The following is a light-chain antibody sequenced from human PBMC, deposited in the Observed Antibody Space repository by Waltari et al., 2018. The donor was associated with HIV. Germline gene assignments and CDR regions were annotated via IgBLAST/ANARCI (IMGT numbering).Light chain of an antibody. V-gene: IGLV2-23*02. CDR2: VVS. CDR3: CDYGISTSLYV. CDR1: SSDIGTFNL. Sequence: QSALTQPASVSGSRGRSITISCTGTSSDIGTFNLVSWYQKHPNKAPKVIIYVVSKRPSGVSPRCSCSKSSNTASLNIVGLQPEDEGDYYCCDYGISTSLYVFGGGTKVSV. J-gene: IGLJ1*01.